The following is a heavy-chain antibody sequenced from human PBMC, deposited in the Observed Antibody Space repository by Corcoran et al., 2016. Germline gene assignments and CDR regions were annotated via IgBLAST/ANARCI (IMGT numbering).Heavy chain of an antibody. CDR1: GGTFSSYA. CDR3: ARGELGYCSGGSCDYNWFDP. CDR2: IIPIFGTA. Sequence: QVQLVQSGAEVKKPGSSVKVSCKASGGTFSSYAISWVRQAPGQGLEWMGGIIPIFGTANYAQKFQGRVTITADESTSTAYMELSSLRSEDTAVYYCARGELGYCSGGSCDYNWFDPWGQGTLVTVSS. D-gene: IGHD2-15*01. V-gene: IGHV1-69*01. J-gene: IGHJ5*02.